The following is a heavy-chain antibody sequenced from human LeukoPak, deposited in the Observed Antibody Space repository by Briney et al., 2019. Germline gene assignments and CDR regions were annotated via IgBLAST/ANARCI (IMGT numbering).Heavy chain of an antibody. Sequence: GRSLRLSCAASGFTFSSYGMHWVRQAPGKGLEWVAVISYDGSNKYYADSVKGRFTISRDNSKNTLYLQMNSLRAEDTAVYYCAKEGEYYYYGMDVWGKGTTVTVSS. CDR1: GFTFSSYG. CDR3: AKEGEYYYYGMDV. CDR2: ISYDGSNK. J-gene: IGHJ6*04. V-gene: IGHV3-30*18. D-gene: IGHD1-26*01.